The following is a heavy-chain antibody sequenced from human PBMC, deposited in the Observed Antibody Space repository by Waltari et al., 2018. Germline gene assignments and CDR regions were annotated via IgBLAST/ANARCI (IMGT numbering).Heavy chain of an antibody. D-gene: IGHD6-13*01. J-gene: IGHJ6*02. CDR3: AYSSSFGDYYYGMDV. Sequence: QITLKESSPTLVKPTQTLTLTCTFSGFSLNTSGVGVGWIRQPPGKALEWLALIYWNDDKRYSPSLKSRLTITKDTSKNQVVLTMTNMDPVDTATYYCAYSSSFGDYYYGMDVWGQGTTVTVSS. CDR1: GFSLNTSGVG. V-gene: IGHV2-5*01. CDR2: IYWNDDK.